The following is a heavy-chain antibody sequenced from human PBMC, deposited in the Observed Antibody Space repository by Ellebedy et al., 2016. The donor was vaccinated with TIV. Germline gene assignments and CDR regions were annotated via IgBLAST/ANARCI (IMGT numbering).Heavy chain of an antibody. Sequence: MPSETLSLTCTVSGDSITSYYWSWIRQPPGKGLEWIGYIYYTGSTSYSPALKSRVTISVDTSKNQFSLNLSSVTAADTAVYYCAIGGDNYYFDLWGRGTLVTVSS. J-gene: IGHJ2*01. D-gene: IGHD4/OR15-4a*01. CDR2: IYYTGST. V-gene: IGHV4-59*01. CDR3: AIGGDNYYFDL. CDR1: GDSITSYY.